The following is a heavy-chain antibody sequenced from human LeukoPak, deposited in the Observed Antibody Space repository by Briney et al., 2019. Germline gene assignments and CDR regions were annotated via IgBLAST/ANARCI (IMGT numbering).Heavy chain of an antibody. CDR1: GFTFSGYS. D-gene: IGHD5-12*01. Sequence: PGGSLRLSCAASGFTFSGYSMNWVRQAPGKGLEWVSYINGGTGTIYYADSVKGRFTISRDNAKNSLYLQMNSLRAEDTAVYYCARRSPSGYEYFDYWGQGTLVTVSS. J-gene: IGHJ4*02. CDR3: ARRSPSGYEYFDY. CDR2: INGGTGTI. V-gene: IGHV3-48*04.